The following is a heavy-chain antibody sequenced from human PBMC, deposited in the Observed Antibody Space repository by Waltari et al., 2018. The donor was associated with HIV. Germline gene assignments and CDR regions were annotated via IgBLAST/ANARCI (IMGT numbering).Heavy chain of an antibody. V-gene: IGHV3-21*01. J-gene: IGHJ2*01. CDR1: GFTFSSYS. CDR3: ATAGLDWYFDV. Sequence: EVQLVESGGGLVKPGGSLRLSCATSGFTFSSYSMNWVRQAPGKGVDVFSSISSSRSYTYYADSVKGRFTISRDNAKNSLYLQMNSLRAEDTAVFYCATAGLDWYFDVWGRGTLVTVSS. CDR2: ISSSRSYT.